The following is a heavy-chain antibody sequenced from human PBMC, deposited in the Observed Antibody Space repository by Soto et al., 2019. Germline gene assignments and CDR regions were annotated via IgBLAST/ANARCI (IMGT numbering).Heavy chain of an antibody. J-gene: IGHJ6*02. CDR3: ASMYYYDSSGYYPGGCYGMDV. D-gene: IGHD3-22*01. CDR1: GFTFSSYS. Sequence: SLRLSCAASGFTFSSYSMNWVRQAPGKGLEWVSYISSSSSTIYYADSVKGRFTISRDNAKNSLYLQMNSLRDEDTAVYYCASMYYYDSSGYYPGGCYGMDVWGQGTTVTVSS. V-gene: IGHV3-48*02. CDR2: ISSSSSTI.